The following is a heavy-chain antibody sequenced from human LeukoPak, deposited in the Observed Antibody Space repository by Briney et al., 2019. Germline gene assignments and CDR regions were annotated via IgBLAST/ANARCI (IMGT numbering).Heavy chain of an antibody. Sequence: ASVKVSCKASGGTFSSYAISWVRQAPGQGLEWMGGIIPIFGTANYAQKFQGRVTITTDESTSTAYMELSSLRSEDTAVYYCASLGYCTGGSCSPDRSFDNWGQGTLVTVSS. CDR3: ASLGYCTGGSCSPDRSFDN. CDR1: GGTFSSYA. D-gene: IGHD2-15*01. V-gene: IGHV1-69*05. J-gene: IGHJ4*02. CDR2: IIPIFGTA.